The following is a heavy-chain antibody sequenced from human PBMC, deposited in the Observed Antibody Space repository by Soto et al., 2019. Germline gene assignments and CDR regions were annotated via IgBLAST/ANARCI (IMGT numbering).Heavy chain of an antibody. CDR2: TRNKANSYTT. CDR3: ARDRRGNGAFDI. D-gene: IGHD2-15*01. Sequence: GGSLRLSCAASGFTFSDHYMDWVRQAPGKGLEWVGRTRNKANSYTTEYAASVKGRFTISRDDSKNSLYLQMNSLKTEDTAVYYCARDRRGNGAFDIWGQGTMVTVSS. J-gene: IGHJ3*02. CDR1: GFTFSDHY. V-gene: IGHV3-72*01.